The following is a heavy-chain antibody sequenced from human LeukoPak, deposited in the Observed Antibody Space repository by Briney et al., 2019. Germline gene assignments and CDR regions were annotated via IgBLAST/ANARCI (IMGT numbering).Heavy chain of an antibody. CDR2: ISSSSSYI. J-gene: IGHJ4*02. D-gene: IGHD1-26*01. V-gene: IGHV3-21*01. Sequence: GGSLRLSCAASGFTFSSYSMNWVRQAPGKGLEWVSSISSSSSYIYYADSVKGRFTISRDNAKNSLYLQMNSLKTEDTGVYYCARDKGYSGSHFDYWGQGTLVTVSS. CDR3: ARDKGYSGSHFDY. CDR1: GFTFSSYS.